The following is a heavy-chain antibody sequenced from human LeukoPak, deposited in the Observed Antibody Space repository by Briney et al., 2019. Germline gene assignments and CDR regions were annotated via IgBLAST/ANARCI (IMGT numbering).Heavy chain of an antibody. CDR2: ISDTGGST. CDR1: GITLSNYG. D-gene: IGHD3-22*01. CDR3: AERGVVIRVILVGFHKQAYYFDS. Sequence: GGSMRLSCAVPGITLSNYGMSWVRQAPGKGLEWVAGISDTGGSTNYADSVKGRFTISRDNPKNTLYLQMNSLRAEDTAVYFCAERGVVIRVILVGFHKQAYYFDSWGQGALVTVSS. V-gene: IGHV3-23*01. J-gene: IGHJ4*02.